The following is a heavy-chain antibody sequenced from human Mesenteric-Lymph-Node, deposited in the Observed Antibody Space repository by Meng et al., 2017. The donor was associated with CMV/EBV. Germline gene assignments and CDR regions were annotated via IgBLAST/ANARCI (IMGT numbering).Heavy chain of an antibody. V-gene: IGHV3-48*04. J-gene: IGHJ6*02. Sequence: GGSLRLSCAASGFTFSSYSMNWVRQAPGKGLEWVSYISSISSTIYYADSVKGRFTISRDNAKNSLYLQMNSLRAEDTAVYYCARDNGGYSSSYYYYGMDVWGHGTTVTVSS. CDR3: ARDNGGYSSSYYYYGMDV. CDR2: ISSISSTI. CDR1: GFTFSSYS. D-gene: IGHD4-11*01.